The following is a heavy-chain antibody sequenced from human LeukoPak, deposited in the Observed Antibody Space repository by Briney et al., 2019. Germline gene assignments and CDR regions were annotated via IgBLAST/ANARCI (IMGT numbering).Heavy chain of an antibody. Sequence: HPGGSLRLSCAASGFTFNSYGIHWVRQAPGKGLEWVAVMWHDGSNKYYADSVKGRFTISRDNSKNTLYLQMNGLRAEDTAVYYCAKDQELDYWGQGTLVTVSS. V-gene: IGHV3-33*06. CDR2: MWHDGSNK. CDR3: AKDQELDY. CDR1: GFTFNSYG. J-gene: IGHJ4*02.